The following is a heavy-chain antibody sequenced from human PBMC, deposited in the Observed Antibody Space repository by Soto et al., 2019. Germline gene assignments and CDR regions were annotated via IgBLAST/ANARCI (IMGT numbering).Heavy chain of an antibody. D-gene: IGHD1-26*01. CDR3: AREPVGPDYAMDV. V-gene: IGHV3-33*01. CDR1: GFAFSTYG. CDR2: LGYDGGGR. Sequence: QVQLVESGGGVVQPGRSLRLSCVASGFAFSTYGMHWVRQSPGKGLEWVAVLGYDGGGRYYADSVKGRFSISRDNSKNTLYLQMDSLRGEDTALSFCAREPVGPDYAMDVWGQGTTVTVSS. J-gene: IGHJ6*02.